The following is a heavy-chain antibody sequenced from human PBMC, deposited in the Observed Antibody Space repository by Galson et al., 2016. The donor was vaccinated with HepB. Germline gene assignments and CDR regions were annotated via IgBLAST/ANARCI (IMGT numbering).Heavy chain of an antibody. CDR1: GFTFSKYS. V-gene: IGHV3-21*01. CDR3: TRDSTNFDL. J-gene: IGHJ2*01. Sequence: SLRLSCAASGFTFSKYSMNWVRQAPGKGLQWVSSISSSSNDIQYADSMKGRFTISRDNSKNSLYLQMFSLRAVDTAVYYCTRDSTNFDLWGRGALVTVSS. CDR2: ISSSSNDI.